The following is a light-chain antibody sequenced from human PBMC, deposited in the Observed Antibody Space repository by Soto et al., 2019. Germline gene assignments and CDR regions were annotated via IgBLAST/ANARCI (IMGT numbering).Light chain of an antibody. CDR3: ETWDINTHVV. CDR1: SGHTTYI. CDR2: LETSGSY. Sequence: QSVLTQSSSASASLGPSVKLTCTLSSGHTTYIIAWHQQQPGKAPRYLMKLETSGSYNKGSGVPDRFSGSSSGADRYLTISNLQFEDESDYYCETWDINTHVVFGGGTKLTVL. J-gene: IGLJ2*01. V-gene: IGLV4-60*02.